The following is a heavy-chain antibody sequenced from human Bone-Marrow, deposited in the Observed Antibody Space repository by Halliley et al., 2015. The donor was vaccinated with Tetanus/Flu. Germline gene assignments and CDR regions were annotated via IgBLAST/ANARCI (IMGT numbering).Heavy chain of an antibody. D-gene: IGHD3-10*01. CDR2: IVPLFVAP. Sequence: QVQLVQSGAEVKKPGSSVKVSCKASGGPFSSSMISWVRQAPGQGLEWMGGIVPLFVAPSYAQKFQARVTITADESTTTAYMELTSLKSDDTAVYFCAVGPSHNWFDPWGQGTLVTVSS. CDR3: AVGPSHNWFDP. J-gene: IGHJ5*02. V-gene: IGHV1-69*01. CDR1: GGPFSSSM.